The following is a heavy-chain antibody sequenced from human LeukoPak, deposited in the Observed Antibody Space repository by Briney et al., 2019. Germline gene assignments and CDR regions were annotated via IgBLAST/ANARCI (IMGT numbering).Heavy chain of an antibody. J-gene: IGHJ4*02. CDR3: ARSPAFSYIVVVPAAYDY. CDR1: GGSISRSGYY. CDR2: IYYSGST. Sequence: SETLSLTCIASGGSISRSGYYWSWIRQPPGKGLEWIGYIYYSGSTNYNPSLKSRVTISVDTSKNQFSLKLSSVTAADTAVYYCARSPAFSYIVVVPAAYDYWGRETLVTVSS. D-gene: IGHD2-2*01. V-gene: IGHV4-61*08.